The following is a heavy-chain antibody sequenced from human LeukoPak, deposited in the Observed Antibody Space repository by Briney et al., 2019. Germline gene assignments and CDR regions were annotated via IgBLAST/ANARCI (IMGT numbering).Heavy chain of an antibody. CDR2: IKQDGSEK. D-gene: IGHD3-10*01. J-gene: IGHJ6*03. V-gene: IGHV3-7*01. CDR1: GFTFSSYW. CDR3: ARLSAYYYGSYFYYCMDV. Sequence: PGGSLRLSCAASGFTFSSYWMSWVRQAPGKGLEWVANIKQDGSEKYYVDSVKGRFTISRDNAKNSVYLPISSLRAEDTALYYCARLSAYYYGSYFYYCMDVWGKGTTVTVSS.